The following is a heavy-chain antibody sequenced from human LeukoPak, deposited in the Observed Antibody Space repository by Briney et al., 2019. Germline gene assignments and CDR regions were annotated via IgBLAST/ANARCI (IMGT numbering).Heavy chain of an antibody. D-gene: IGHD3-3*01. CDR2: IYHSGST. CDR3: ARATAPITIFGVVIDPVDAFDI. CDR1: GYSISSGYY. J-gene: IGHJ3*02. V-gene: IGHV4-38-2*02. Sequence: PSETLSLTCTVSGYSISSGYYWGWIRQPPGKGLEWIGYIYHSGSTYYNPSLKSRVTISVDRSKNQFSLKLSSVTAADTAVYYCARATAPITIFGVVIDPVDAFDIWGQGTMVTVSS.